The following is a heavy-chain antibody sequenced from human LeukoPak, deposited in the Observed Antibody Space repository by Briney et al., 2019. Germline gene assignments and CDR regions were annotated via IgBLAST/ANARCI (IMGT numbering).Heavy chain of an antibody. CDR3: ARRSSGYSYGYYFDY. V-gene: IGHV1-69*13. CDR2: IIPIFGTA. CDR1: GGTFSSYA. D-gene: IGHD5-18*01. Sequence: GASVKVSCKASGGTFSSYAISWVRQAPGQGLEWMGGIIPIFGTANYAQKFQGRVTITADESTSTAYMELSSLRSEDTAVYYCARRSSGYSYGYYFDYWGQGTLVTVSS. J-gene: IGHJ4*02.